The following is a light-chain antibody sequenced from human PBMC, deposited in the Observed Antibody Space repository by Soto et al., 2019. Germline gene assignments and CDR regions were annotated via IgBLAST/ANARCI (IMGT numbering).Light chain of an antibody. CDR1: SDNVGRFSF. V-gene: IGLV2-14*01. CDR2: EVT. J-gene: IGLJ1*01. Sequence: QSALTQPASVSGSPGQSITISCTGTSDNVGRFSFVSWYQQHPGKAPKLLIYEVTKRPSGVSDRFSGSKSGNTASLTISGLQAEDEADYYCSSYETTRRRVFGTGTKVTVL. CDR3: SSYETTRRRV.